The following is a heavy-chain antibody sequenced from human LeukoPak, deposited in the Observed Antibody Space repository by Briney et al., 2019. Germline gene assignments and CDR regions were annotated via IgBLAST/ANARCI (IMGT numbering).Heavy chain of an antibody. Sequence: PGRSLRLSCAASGFTFSSYGMHWVRQAPGKGLEWVAVISYDGSNKYYADSVKGRFTTSRDNSKNTLYLQMNSLRAEDTAVYYCAKDPYYDFWSGYYPPWYYFDYWGQGTLVTVSS. CDR3: AKDPYYDFWSGYYPPWYYFDY. CDR1: GFTFSSYG. J-gene: IGHJ4*02. D-gene: IGHD3-3*01. V-gene: IGHV3-30*18. CDR2: ISYDGSNK.